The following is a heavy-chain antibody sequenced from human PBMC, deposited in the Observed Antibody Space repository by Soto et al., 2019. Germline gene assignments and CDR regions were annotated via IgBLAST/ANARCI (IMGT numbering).Heavy chain of an antibody. J-gene: IGHJ3*02. CDR3: ARECGGGSGSYYYILAFDI. D-gene: IGHD3-10*01. V-gene: IGHV4-31*03. CDR2: IYYSGST. Sequence: QVQLQESGPGLVKPSQTLSLTCTVSGGSISSGGYYWSWIRQHPGKGLEWIGYIYYSGSTYYNPSLKSRVTISVDTSKNQFSLKLSSVTAADTAVYYCARECGGGSGSYYYILAFDIWGQGTMVTVSS. CDR1: GGSISSGGYY.